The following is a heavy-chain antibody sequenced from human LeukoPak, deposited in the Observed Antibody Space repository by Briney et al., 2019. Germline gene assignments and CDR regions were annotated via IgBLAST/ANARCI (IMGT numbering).Heavy chain of an antibody. J-gene: IGHJ3*01. CDR1: GFTFSSYP. D-gene: IGHD2-2*01. Sequence: PGGSLRLSCAASGFTFSSYPMSWVRQAPGKGLEWVSAISSSDGSTYYADSVKGRFTISRDNAKNSLSLQMNSLRAEDTAVYYCARGGYCTSTLCYSLNAFDLWGQGTRVTVSS. CDR2: ISSSDGST. V-gene: IGHV3-23*01. CDR3: ARGGYCTSTLCYSLNAFDL.